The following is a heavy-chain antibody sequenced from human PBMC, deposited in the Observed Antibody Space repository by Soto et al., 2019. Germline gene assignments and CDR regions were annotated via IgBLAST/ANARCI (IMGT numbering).Heavy chain of an antibody. Sequence: EVQLVESGGGLVKPGGSLRLSCAASGFTFSSYSMNWVRQAPGKGLEWVSSISSSSSYIYYADSVKGRFTISRDNAKNSLYLQMNILRAEDTAVYYCAREAANTVDYCCQGTLVTVSS. CDR1: GFTFSSYS. CDR2: ISSSSSYI. J-gene: IGHJ4*02. V-gene: IGHV3-21*01. CDR3: AREAANTVDY. D-gene: IGHD2-15*01.